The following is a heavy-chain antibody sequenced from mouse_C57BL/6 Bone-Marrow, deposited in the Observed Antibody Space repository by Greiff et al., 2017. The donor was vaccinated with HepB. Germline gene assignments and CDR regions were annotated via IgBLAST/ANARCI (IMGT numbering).Heavy chain of an antibody. V-gene: IGHV1-80*01. CDR3: ANMVTTKENAMDY. Sequence: VKLQESGAELVKPGASVKISCKASGYAFSSYWMNWVKQRPGKGLEWIGQIYPGDGDTNYNGKFKGKATLTADKSSSTAYMQLSSLTSEDSAVYFCANMVTTKENAMDYWGQGTSVTVSS. CDR1: GYAFSSYW. D-gene: IGHD2-2*01. J-gene: IGHJ4*01. CDR2: IYPGDGDT.